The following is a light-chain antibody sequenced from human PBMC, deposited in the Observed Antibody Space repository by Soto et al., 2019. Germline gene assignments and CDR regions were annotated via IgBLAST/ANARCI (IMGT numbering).Light chain of an antibody. CDR3: QSYDRSLSGWV. V-gene: IGLV1-40*01. Sequence: QSVLTQPPSVSGAPGQTITISCTGSSFNIGADFGVHWYQQLPGAAPKLVIFVNTNRPSGVPDRFSGSKSGTSASLAITGLQAEDEADYYCQSYDRSLSGWVFGTGTKVTVL. CDR1: SFNIGADFG. CDR2: VNT. J-gene: IGLJ3*02.